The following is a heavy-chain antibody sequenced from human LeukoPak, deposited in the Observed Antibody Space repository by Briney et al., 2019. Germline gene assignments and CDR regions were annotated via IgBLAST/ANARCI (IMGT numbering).Heavy chain of an antibody. CDR2: INPNSGGT. J-gene: IGHJ5*02. CDR3: ARDQPPYYDFWSGYFWFDP. D-gene: IGHD3-3*01. CDR1: GYTFTGYY. Sequence: ASVKVSCKASGYTFTGYYMHWVRQAPGQGLEWMGWINPNSGGTNYAQKFRGRVTMTRDTSISTAYMELSRLRSDDTAVYYCARDQPPYYDFWSGYFWFDPWGQGTLVTVSS. V-gene: IGHV1-2*02.